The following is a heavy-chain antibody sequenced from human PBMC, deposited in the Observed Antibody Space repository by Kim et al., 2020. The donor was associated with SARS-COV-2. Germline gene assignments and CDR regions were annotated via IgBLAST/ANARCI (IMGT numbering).Heavy chain of an antibody. CDR2: ISGSGGST. CDR1: GFTFSSYA. D-gene: IGHD3-10*01. V-gene: IGHV3-23*01. J-gene: IGHJ4*02. CDR3: AKGMNYYGSGSWGDY. Sequence: GGSLRLSCAASGFTFSSYAMSWVRQAPGKGLEWVSAISGSGGSTYYADSVKGRFTISRDNSKNTLYLQMNSLRAEDTAVYYCAKGMNYYGSGSWGDYWGQGTLVTVSS.